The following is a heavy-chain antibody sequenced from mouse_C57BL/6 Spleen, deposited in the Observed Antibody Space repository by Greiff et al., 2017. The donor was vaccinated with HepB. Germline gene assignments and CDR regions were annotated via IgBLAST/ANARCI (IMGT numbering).Heavy chain of an antibody. V-gene: IGHV1-69*01. CDR2: IDPSDSYT. J-gene: IGHJ2*01. CDR1: GYTFTSYW. Sequence: QVQLQQPGAELVMPGASVKLSCKASGYTFTSYWMHWVKQRPGQGLEWIGEIDPSDSYTNYNQKFKGKSTLTVDKSSSTAYMQLSSLTSEDSAVYYCASGGSNCPLFDYWGQGTTLTVSS. CDR3: ASGGSNCPLFDY. D-gene: IGHD2-5*01.